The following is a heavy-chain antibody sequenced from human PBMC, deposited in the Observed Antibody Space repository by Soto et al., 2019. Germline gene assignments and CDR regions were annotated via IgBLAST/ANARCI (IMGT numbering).Heavy chain of an antibody. V-gene: IGHV1-8*01. Sequence: ASVKVSCKSSGYTFSMSGINWARQATGQGLEWMGWMNPNSGNTGYAQKFQGRVTMTRNTSISTAYMELSSLRSEDTAAYYCARTLYGDNVDYWGQGTLVTVS. CDR3: ARTLYGDNVDY. CDR1: GYTFSMSG. J-gene: IGHJ4*02. D-gene: IGHD4-17*01. CDR2: MNPNSGNT.